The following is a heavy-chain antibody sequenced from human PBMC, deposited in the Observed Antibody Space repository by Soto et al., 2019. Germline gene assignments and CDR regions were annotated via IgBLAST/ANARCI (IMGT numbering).Heavy chain of an antibody. V-gene: IGHV3-30-3*01. CDR2: ISHDGSNK. D-gene: IGHD3-22*01. J-gene: IGHJ4*02. CDR3: ARDLGSSGLDY. CDR1: GFTFSSSA. Sequence: QVQLVESGGGVVQPGRSLRLSCAASGFTFSSSAMHWVRKAPGKGLEWVSVISHDGSNKYYADSVKGRFTISRDNSKNTLYLQMNSVRTEDTAVFYCARDLGSSGLDYWGQGTLVTVSS.